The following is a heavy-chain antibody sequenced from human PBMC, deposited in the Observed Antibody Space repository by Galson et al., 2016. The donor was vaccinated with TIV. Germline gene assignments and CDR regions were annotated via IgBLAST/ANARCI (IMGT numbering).Heavy chain of an antibody. Sequence: AVNVSCKASGYKFIRYHVHGVRQAPGQGLQWMGWIKSNRGDTNVEQKLRGTVTMTRETSITTAYLELSVLRPDDTAVYYCSRGFGVLTGNYLPKDFDYWGQGTLVTVSS. D-gene: IGHD3-9*01. CDR2: IKSNRGDT. J-gene: IGHJ4*02. CDR1: GYKFIRYH. CDR3: SRGFGVLTGNYLPKDFDY. V-gene: IGHV1-2*02.